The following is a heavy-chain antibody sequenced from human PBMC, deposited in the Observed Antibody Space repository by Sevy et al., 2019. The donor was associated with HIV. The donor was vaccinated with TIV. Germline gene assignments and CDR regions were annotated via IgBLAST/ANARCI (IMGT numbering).Heavy chain of an antibody. CDR1: GSTTFNSYY. J-gene: IGHJ4*02. Sequence: SETLSLTCTVSGSTTFNSYYWSWIRQAPGKGLEWIGYSYYGGTTSYNPSFKTRVAISMDTSKSQVPLKLTSVTAADTAVYYCARDLYGSGNSLAFWGQGAPVTVSS. CDR3: ARDLYGSGNSLAF. V-gene: IGHV4-59*12. D-gene: IGHD3-10*01. CDR2: SYYGGTT.